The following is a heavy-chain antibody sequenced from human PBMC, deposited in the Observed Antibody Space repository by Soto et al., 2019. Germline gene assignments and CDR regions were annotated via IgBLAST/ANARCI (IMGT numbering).Heavy chain of an antibody. D-gene: IGHD3-22*01. V-gene: IGHV3-33*01. CDR2: IWYDGSNK. J-gene: IGHJ4*02. CDR3: ARDEVDDSSGYYLVPHIGLSY. CDR1: GFTFSSYD. Sequence: GGSLRLSCAASGFTFSSYDMHWVRQAPGKGLEWVAVIWYDGSNKYYADSVKGRFTISRDTSKNTLYLQMNSLRAEDTAVYYCARDEVDDSSGYYLVPHIGLSYWGQGTLVTVSS.